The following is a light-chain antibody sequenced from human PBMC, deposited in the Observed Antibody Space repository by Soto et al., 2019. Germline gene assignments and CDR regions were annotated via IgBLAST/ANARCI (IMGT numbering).Light chain of an antibody. V-gene: IGKV3D-15*01. CDR3: HQYDDWLRLT. CDR2: VAS. Sequence: EIVMTQSPATLSVSPGERATLSCRASQSVNIYLAWYQQKPGQAPRLLIFVASYRATGIPARLSGSGSGTEFNLTISSLQSEDFAVYFCHQYDDWLRLTFGGGTKVAIK. J-gene: IGKJ4*01. CDR1: QSVNIY.